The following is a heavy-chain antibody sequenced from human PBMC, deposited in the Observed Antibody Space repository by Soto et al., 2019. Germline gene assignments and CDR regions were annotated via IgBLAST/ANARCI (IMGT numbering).Heavy chain of an antibody. CDR2: ISYDGSNK. CDR1: GFTFSSYG. Sequence: TGGSLRLSCAASGFTFSSYGMHWVRQAPGKGLEWVAVISYDGSNKYYADSVKGRFTISRDNSKNTLYLQMNSLRAEDTAVYYCAKWSMDVWGQGTTVTVSS. CDR3: AKWSMDV. J-gene: IGHJ6*02. V-gene: IGHV3-30*18.